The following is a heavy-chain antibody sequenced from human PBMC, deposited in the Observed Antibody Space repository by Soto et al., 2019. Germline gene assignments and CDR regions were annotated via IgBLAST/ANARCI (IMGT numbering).Heavy chain of an antibody. Sequence: GSLRLSCAASGFTFSSYSMNWVRQAPGKGLEWISYISYSGSPIYYADSVKGRFTISRDNTKNSLYLQMNSLRDGDTAMYYCATGGSSSPLAYWGQGTLVTVS. CDR3: ATGGSSSPLAY. CDR1: GFTFSSYS. J-gene: IGHJ4*02. D-gene: IGHD6-6*01. V-gene: IGHV3-48*02. CDR2: ISYSGSPI.